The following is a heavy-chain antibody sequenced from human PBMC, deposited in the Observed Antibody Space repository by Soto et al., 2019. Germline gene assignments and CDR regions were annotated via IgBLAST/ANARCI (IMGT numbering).Heavy chain of an antibody. Sequence: SETLSLTCAVYGGSFSGYYWSWIRQPPGKGLEWIGEINHSGSTNYNPSLKSRVTISVDTSKNQFSLKLSSVTAADTAVYYCARDRALLLWFGEPYGMDVWGQGTTVTVSS. D-gene: IGHD3-10*01. CDR3: ARDRALLLWFGEPYGMDV. J-gene: IGHJ6*02. CDR1: GGSFSGYY. V-gene: IGHV4-34*01. CDR2: INHSGST.